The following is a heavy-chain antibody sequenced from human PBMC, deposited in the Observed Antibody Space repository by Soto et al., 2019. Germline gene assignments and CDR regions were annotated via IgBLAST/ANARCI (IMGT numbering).Heavy chain of an antibody. Sequence: PGGSLRLSCAASGFTFSDYYMSWIRQAPGKGLEWVSYISSSSSYTNYADSVKGRFTISRDNAKNSLYLQMNSLRAEDTAVYYCARATEAAADPYYYYYYGMDVWGQGTTVTVSS. CDR3: ARATEAAADPYYYYYYGMDV. CDR1: GFTFSDYY. V-gene: IGHV3-11*06. CDR2: ISSSSSYT. D-gene: IGHD6-13*01. J-gene: IGHJ6*02.